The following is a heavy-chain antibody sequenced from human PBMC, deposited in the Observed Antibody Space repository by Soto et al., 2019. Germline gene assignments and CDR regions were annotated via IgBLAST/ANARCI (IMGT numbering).Heavy chain of an antibody. J-gene: IGHJ6*02. D-gene: IGHD3-22*01. CDR3: ARGYDSSANSYYYGMDV. V-gene: IGHV4-30-2*01. CDR2: IYYSGST. Sequence: QLQLQESGSGLVKPSQTLSLTCAVSGGSISSGGYSWSWIRQPPGKGLEWIGYIYYSGSTYYNPSLKSRVTISVDRSKNQFSLKLSSVTAADTAVYYCARGYDSSANSYYYGMDVWGQGTTVTVSS. CDR1: GGSISSGGYS.